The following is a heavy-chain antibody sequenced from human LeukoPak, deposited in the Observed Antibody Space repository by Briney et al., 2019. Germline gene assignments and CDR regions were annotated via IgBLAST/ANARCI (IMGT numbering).Heavy chain of an antibody. CDR1: GGSMNQYY. CDR2: IYSTGTT. Sequence: SETLSLTCTVSGGSMNQYYWSWIRQPAGKGLEWIGRIYSTGTTYYKPSHKSRVTMSVDTSHNQSFLKLNSVTAADTAVYYCAREARSGYEGFWSDPWGQGTVVAVSS. J-gene: IGHJ5*02. V-gene: IGHV4-4*07. CDR3: AREARSGYEGFWSDP. D-gene: IGHD5-12*01.